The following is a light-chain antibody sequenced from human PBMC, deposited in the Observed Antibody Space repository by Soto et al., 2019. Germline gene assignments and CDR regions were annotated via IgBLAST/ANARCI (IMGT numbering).Light chain of an antibody. CDR2: GAS. CDR3: QQYNNWPYT. V-gene: IGKV3-15*01. J-gene: IGKJ2*01. CDR1: QSISSN. Sequence: EIVMTQSPATLSVSPGERATLSCRASQSISSNLAWYQQNPGQAPRLLIYGASSRATGLPARFSGSGSGTEFTLTISSLQSEDFAVYYCQQYNNWPYTFGQGTKLEI.